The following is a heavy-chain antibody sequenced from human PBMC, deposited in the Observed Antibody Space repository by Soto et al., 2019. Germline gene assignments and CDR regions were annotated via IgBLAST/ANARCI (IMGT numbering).Heavy chain of an antibody. CDR2: IKRKSEGGAT. CDR3: ATTPPYDVWGGSPTGWLHP. Sequence: GGSLRLSCVASEFVFHNAWMSWVRQAPGKGLEWVGRIKRKSEGGATEYAVAVKGRFTISRDDSNNTLFLQMDSLKTEDTAVYFCATTPPYDVWGGSPTGWLHPWGQGTLVNVSS. V-gene: IGHV3-15*01. D-gene: IGHD3-3*01. J-gene: IGHJ5*02. CDR1: EFVFHNAW.